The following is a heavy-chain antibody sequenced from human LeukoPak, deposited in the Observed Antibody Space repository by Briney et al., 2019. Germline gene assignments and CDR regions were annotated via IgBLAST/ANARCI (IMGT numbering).Heavy chain of an antibody. D-gene: IGHD6-19*01. CDR2: IYYSGST. CDR1: GGSISSYY. CDR3: AREVRYSSGWYIPYYFDY. J-gene: IGHJ4*02. Sequence: SETLSLTCSVSGGSISSYYWSWIRQPPGKGLEWIGHIYYSGSTNYNPSLKSRVTMSVDTSKNQFSLKLSSVTAADTAVYYCAREVRYSSGWYIPYYFDYWGQGTLVTVSS. V-gene: IGHV4-59*12.